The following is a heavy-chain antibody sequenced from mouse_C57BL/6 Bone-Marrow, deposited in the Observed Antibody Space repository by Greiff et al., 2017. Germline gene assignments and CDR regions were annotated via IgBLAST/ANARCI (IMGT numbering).Heavy chain of an antibody. D-gene: IGHD1-1*01. V-gene: IGHV5-6*01. CDR1: GFTFSSYG. J-gene: IGHJ4*01. CDR2: ISSGGSYT. CDR3: ARHGDYYGRSPYAMDY. Sequence: EVKLVESGGDLVKPGGSLKLSCAASGFTFSSYGMSWVRQTPDKRLEWVATISSGGSYTYYPDSVKGRFTISRDNAKKTLYLQMSSLKSEDTAMYDCARHGDYYGRSPYAMDYWGQGTSVTVSS.